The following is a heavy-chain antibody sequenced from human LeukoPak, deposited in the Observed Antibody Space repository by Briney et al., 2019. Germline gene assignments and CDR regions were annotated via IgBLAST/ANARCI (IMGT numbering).Heavy chain of an antibody. J-gene: IGHJ3*02. D-gene: IGHD3-10*01. V-gene: IGHV4-34*01. CDR1: GGSFSGYY. Sequence: SETLSLTCAVYGGSFSGYYWSWIRQPPGKGLEWIGEINHSGSTNYNPSLKSRVTISVDTSKNQFSLKLSSVTAADTAVYYCASYGSGSYVVDGAFDIWGQGTMVTVSS. CDR3: ASYGSGSYVVDGAFDI. CDR2: INHSGST.